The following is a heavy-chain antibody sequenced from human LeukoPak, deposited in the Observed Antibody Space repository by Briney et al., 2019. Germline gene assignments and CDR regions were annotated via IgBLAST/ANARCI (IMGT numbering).Heavy chain of an antibody. Sequence: SETLSLTCAVSGGSISSYYWSWIRQPPGKGLEWIGYIYYSGSTNYSPSLKSRVTISGDASQNQFSLKLSSVTTADTAVYYCARSIRGYSDVRGYMDVRGKGTTVTVSS. J-gene: IGHJ6*03. D-gene: IGHD5-18*01. V-gene: IGHV4-59*01. CDR1: GGSISSYY. CDR3: ARSIRGYSDVRGYMDV. CDR2: IYYSGST.